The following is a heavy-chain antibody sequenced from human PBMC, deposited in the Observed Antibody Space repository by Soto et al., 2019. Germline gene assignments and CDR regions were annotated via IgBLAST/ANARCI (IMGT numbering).Heavy chain of an antibody. CDR2: INPGDSDV. Sequence: PGESLKISCKGFDYTFAAYWIGWVRQMPGKGLECMGIINPGDSDVRYSPPFEGQVTISADKSINTAYLQWSSLKASDTAMYYCARPDYTKGVWYHVYDIWGKGTMV. CDR3: ARPDYTKGVWYHVYDI. J-gene: IGHJ3*02. D-gene: IGHD2-8*01. V-gene: IGHV5-51*01. CDR1: DYTFAAYW.